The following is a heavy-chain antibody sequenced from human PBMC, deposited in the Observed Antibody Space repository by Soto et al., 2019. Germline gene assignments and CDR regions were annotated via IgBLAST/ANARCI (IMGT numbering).Heavy chain of an antibody. V-gene: IGHV1-69*01. CDR3: ARLYSSSFLFDY. CDR2: IIPIFGTA. Sequence: QVQMVQSGAEVKKPGSSVKVSCNASGGTFSSYAISWVRQAPGQGLEWMGGIIPIFGTANYAQKFQGRVTITADESTSTAYMELSSLRSEDTAVYYCARLYSSSFLFDYWGQGTLATVSS. D-gene: IGHD6-6*01. J-gene: IGHJ4*02. CDR1: GGTFSSYA.